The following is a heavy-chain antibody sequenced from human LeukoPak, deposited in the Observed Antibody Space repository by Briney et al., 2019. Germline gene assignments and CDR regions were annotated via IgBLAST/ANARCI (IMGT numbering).Heavy chain of an antibody. Sequence: SSETLSLTCAVSGYSISSGYYWGWIRQPPGKGLQWIASMYQSGSTYYNPSLKSRVTISLDTSKNQFSLKLSSVTAADTAVYYSARHKDRAYFDYWGLGTLVTVSS. CDR1: GYSISSGYY. D-gene: IGHD3-16*01. J-gene: IGHJ4*02. V-gene: IGHV4-38-2*01. CDR3: ARHKDRAYFDY. CDR2: MYQSGST.